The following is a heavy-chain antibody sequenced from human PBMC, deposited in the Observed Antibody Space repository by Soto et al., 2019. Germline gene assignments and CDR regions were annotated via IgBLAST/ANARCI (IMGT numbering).Heavy chain of an antibody. Sequence: GGSLRLSCAASGFTFSTYGMHWVRQAPGKGLEWVAAIWYDGSNKYYADSVKGRFTISRDNSKNTLYLQMNSLRAEDTAVYYCARVVKDGYEDHWGQGTLVTVSS. CDR2: IWYDGSNK. V-gene: IGHV3-33*01. D-gene: IGHD5-18*01. J-gene: IGHJ4*02. CDR1: GFTFSTYG. CDR3: ARVVKDGYEDH.